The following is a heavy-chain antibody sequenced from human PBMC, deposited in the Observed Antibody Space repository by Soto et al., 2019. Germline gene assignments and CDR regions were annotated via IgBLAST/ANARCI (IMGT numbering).Heavy chain of an antibody. Sequence: VESLKISCNGSGYSFTSYWIGWVRQMPGKGLEWMGIIYPGDSDTRYSPSFQGQVTISADKSISTAYLQWSSLKASDTAMYDCARHFADYYDSSGDAFDIWGKGTMVTVSS. D-gene: IGHD3-22*01. CDR2: IYPGDSDT. CDR1: GYSFTSYW. J-gene: IGHJ3*02. CDR3: ARHFADYYDSSGDAFDI. V-gene: IGHV5-51*01.